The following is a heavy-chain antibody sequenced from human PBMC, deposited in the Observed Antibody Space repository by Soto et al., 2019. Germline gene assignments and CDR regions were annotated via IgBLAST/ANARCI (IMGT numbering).Heavy chain of an antibody. CDR1: GFTFSSFW. D-gene: IGHD3-10*01. V-gene: IGHV3-74*01. CDR3: AKRGVDTFGLAY. Sequence: EVQLVESGGGLVHPGGSLRLACAVSGFTFSSFWMHWVRQAPGEGLVWVSRINTDGSSTSYADSVKGRFTISRDNAKNTLYLQMNSLRVEDMAMYYCAKRGVDTFGLAYWGQGTLVTVSS. J-gene: IGHJ4*02. CDR2: INTDGSST.